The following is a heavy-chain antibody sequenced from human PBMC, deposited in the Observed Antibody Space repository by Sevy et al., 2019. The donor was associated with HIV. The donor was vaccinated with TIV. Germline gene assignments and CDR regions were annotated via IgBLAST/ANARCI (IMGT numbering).Heavy chain of an antibody. J-gene: IGHJ3*02. D-gene: IGHD6-25*01. CDR2: IWHDGSNK. V-gene: IGHV3-33*01. Sequence: GSLRLSCAASGFTFSSYGMHWVRQAPGKGLEWVAVIWHDGSNKYYADSVKGRFTISRDNSKNTLYLQMNSLRAEDTAVYYCARSLADTDAFDIWGQGTMVTVSS. CDR1: GFTFSSYG. CDR3: ARSLADTDAFDI.